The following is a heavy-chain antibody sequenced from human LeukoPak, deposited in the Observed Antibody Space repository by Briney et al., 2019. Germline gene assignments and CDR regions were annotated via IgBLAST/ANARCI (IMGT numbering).Heavy chain of an antibody. D-gene: IGHD4-11*01. CDR1: GFTFSSYS. V-gene: IGHV3-21*01. CDR2: ISSSSSYI. J-gene: IGHJ3*02. Sequence: PGGSLRLSCAASGFTFSSYSMNWVRQAPGKGLEWVSSISSSSSYIYYADSVKGRFTISRDNAKNSLYLQMNSLRAEDTAVYYCARDRVTRPSDACDIWGQGTMVTVSS. CDR3: ARDRVTRPSDACDI.